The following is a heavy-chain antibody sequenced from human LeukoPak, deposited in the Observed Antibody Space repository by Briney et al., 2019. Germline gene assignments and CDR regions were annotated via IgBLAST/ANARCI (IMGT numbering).Heavy chain of an antibody. CDR1: GGSINTHY. CDR2: IYYSGTT. V-gene: IGHV4-59*11. D-gene: IGHD3-16*01. J-gene: IGHJ4*02. Sequence: KPSETLSLTCSVSGGSINTHYWTWIRLSPGKGLDWIGYIYYSGTTNYNPSLKSRVSMSVDTSRNQFSLRLSSVTAADTAIYYCARGTVQMGMGERFFDFWGQGTLVTVSS. CDR3: ARGTVQMGMGERFFDF.